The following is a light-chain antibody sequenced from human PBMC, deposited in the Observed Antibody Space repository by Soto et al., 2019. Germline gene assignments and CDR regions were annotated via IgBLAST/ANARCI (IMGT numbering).Light chain of an antibody. CDR2: GAS. CDR3: QQYGSSPRTLT. Sequence: EIVLTQSPGTLSLSPGERATLSCRASQSVSSSYLAWYQQKPGQAPRLLIYGASSRATGIPDRFSGSGSGTDLTLTISRLEPEDVAVYYCQQYGSSPRTLTFGQGTRLEIK. V-gene: IGKV3-20*01. J-gene: IGKJ5*01. CDR1: QSVSSSY.